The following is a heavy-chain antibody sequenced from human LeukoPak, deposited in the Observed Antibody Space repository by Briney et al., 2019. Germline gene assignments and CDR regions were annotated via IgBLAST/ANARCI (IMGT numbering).Heavy chain of an antibody. J-gene: IGHJ5*02. CDR1: GYNFISYW. D-gene: IGHD2-21*02. CDR3: AGHRKGVVVTAKYNWFDP. V-gene: IGHV5-51*01. CDR2: IYPGASDT. Sequence: GESPKLHCNGSGYNFISYWIGWVRQLPGKGLEWMGFIYPGASDTRYTPSFQGQVTISADKPISTAYLQWSSLKASDTAMYYCAGHRKGVVVTAKYNWFDPWGQGTLVTVSS.